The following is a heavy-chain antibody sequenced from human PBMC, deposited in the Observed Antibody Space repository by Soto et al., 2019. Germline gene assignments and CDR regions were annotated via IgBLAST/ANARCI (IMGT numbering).Heavy chain of an antibody. V-gene: IGHV1-69*13. J-gene: IGHJ6*02. CDR1: GGTFSTYA. CDR2: VIPIFGTS. Sequence: SVKVSCKASGGTFSTYAISWVRQAPGQGLEWMGGVIPIFGTSTYAQNFQGRVTITADESTSTAYMELSRLRSEDTAVYYCARVRVVGATRLYYHYGLDVWGQGXTVTVYS. D-gene: IGHD1-26*01. CDR3: ARVRVVGATRLYYHYGLDV.